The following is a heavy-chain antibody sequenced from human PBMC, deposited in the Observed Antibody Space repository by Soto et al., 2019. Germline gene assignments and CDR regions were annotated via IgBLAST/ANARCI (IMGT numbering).Heavy chain of an antibody. Sequence: QVQLVESGGGVVQPGRSLRLSCAASGFTFSSYGMHWVRQAPGKGLEWVAVISYDGSNKYYADSVKGRFTISRDNSKNALYLQMNSLRAEDTAVYYCAKDIVLMVYAIPYYGMDVWGQGTTVTVSS. V-gene: IGHV3-30*18. J-gene: IGHJ6*02. D-gene: IGHD2-8*01. CDR1: GFTFSSYG. CDR3: AKDIVLMVYAIPYYGMDV. CDR2: ISYDGSNK.